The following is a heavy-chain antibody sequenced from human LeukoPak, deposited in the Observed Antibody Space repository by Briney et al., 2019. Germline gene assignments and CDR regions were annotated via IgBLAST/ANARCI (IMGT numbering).Heavy chain of an antibody. J-gene: IGHJ4*02. CDR2: ISAYNGNT. CDR3: ARGYYYDSSGYYTH. Sequence: ASVKVSCKASGYTCTSYGISWVRQAPGQGLAWMGWISAYNGNTNYAQKLQGRVTMTTDTSTSTAYMELRSLRSDDTAVYYCARGYYYDSSGYYTHWGQGTLVTVSS. V-gene: IGHV1-18*01. D-gene: IGHD3-22*01. CDR1: GYTCTSYG.